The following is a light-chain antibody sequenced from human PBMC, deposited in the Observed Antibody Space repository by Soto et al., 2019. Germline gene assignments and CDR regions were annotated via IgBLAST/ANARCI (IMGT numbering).Light chain of an antibody. J-gene: IGKJ1*01. Sequence: EIVMTQSPATLSVSLGERATLSCGASQSVSSNLAWYQQKPGQPPRLLIYGASTRATGIPARFSGSGSGTEFTLTISSLQSEDFAVYYCQQYNNWPPWTFGQGTKVDI. CDR3: QQYNNWPPWT. CDR1: QSVSSN. V-gene: IGKV3-15*01. CDR2: GAS.